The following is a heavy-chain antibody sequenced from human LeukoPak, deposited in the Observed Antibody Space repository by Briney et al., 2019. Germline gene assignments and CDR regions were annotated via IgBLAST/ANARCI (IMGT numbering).Heavy chain of an antibody. J-gene: IGHJ4*01. CDR1: GFTFSTYA. CDR2: ISDSGAKT. CDR3: AKDGPTVTIFGHFDY. V-gene: IGHV3-23*01. D-gene: IGHD4-17*01. Sequence: GGSLRLSCAASGFTFSTYAMTWVRQAPGKGLEWVSLISDSGAKTYCADSVKGRFTISRDNSKNTLSLQMNSLRAEDTAVYYCAKDGPTVTIFGHFDYWGHGTLVTVSS.